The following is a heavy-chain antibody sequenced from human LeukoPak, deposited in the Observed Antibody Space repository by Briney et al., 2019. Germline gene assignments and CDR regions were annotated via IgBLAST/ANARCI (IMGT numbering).Heavy chain of an antibody. Sequence: HPGGSLTLSCAASGFTFSSYDMSWVRQAPGKGLEWVSAISGSGGSKNYADSVKGRFTISRNNSKNTLNLQMNSLRAEDTAVYYCAKVVWFVDGGGNEYFQHWGQGTLVTVSS. D-gene: IGHD3-10*01. J-gene: IGHJ1*01. CDR1: GFTFSSYD. CDR3: AKVVWFVDGGGNEYFQH. V-gene: IGHV3-23*01. CDR2: ISGSGGSK.